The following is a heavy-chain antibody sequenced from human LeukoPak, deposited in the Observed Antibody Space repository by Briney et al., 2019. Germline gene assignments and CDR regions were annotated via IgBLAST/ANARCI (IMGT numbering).Heavy chain of an antibody. CDR3: ARDLEEDYGPLRWFDP. J-gene: IGHJ5*02. Sequence: SETLSLTCTVSGGSISSYYWSWIRQPAGKGLEWIGRIYTSGSTNYNPSLKSRVTMSVDTSKNQFSLKLSSVTAADTAVYYCARDLEEDYGPLRWFDPWGQGTLVTVSS. V-gene: IGHV4-4*07. CDR2: IYTSGST. CDR1: GGSISSYY. D-gene: IGHD4/OR15-4a*01.